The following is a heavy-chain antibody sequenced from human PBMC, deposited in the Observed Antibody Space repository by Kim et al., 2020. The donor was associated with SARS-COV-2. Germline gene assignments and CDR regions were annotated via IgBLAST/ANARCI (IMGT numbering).Heavy chain of an antibody. J-gene: IGHJ5*02. CDR1: GGSISSSSYY. D-gene: IGHD3-10*01. CDR3: ARQRGDSKNWFDP. V-gene: IGHV4-39*01. Sequence: SETLSLTCTVSGGSISSSSYYWGWIRQPPGKGLEWIGSIYYSGSTYYNPSLKSRVTISVDTSKNQFSLKLSSVTAADTAVYYCARQRGDSKNWFDPWGQGTLVTVSS. CDR2: IYYSGST.